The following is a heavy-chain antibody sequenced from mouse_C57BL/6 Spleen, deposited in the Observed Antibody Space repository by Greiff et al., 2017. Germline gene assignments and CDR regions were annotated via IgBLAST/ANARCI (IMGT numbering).Heavy chain of an antibody. CDR2: ISYNGSN. V-gene: IGHV3-6*01. J-gene: IGHJ1*03. Sequence: ESGPGLVKPAPSLSLTCSVTGYSITSGYYWNWIRQFPGNKLEWMGYISYNGSNNYNPSLKNRISITRDTSKNQFFLKLNSVTTEDTATYYCARDDYWRYFDVWGTGTTVTVSS. CDR3: ARDDYWRYFDV. CDR1: GYSITSGYY. D-gene: IGHD2-4*01.